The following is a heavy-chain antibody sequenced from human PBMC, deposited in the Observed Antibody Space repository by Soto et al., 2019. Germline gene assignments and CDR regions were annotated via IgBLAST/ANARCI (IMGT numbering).Heavy chain of an antibody. J-gene: IGHJ4*02. CDR3: SPSLNY. Sequence: EVQVMESGGGLVQPGGSLRLSCAPSGFTFSSTWMDWVRQAPGKGLEWVANINQDGSVRNYVDSVKGRFTISRDNTKNSLYLHMSSLTAEDSALYYCSPSLNYWGQGTLVTVSS. CDR1: GFTFSSTW. CDR2: INQDGSVR. V-gene: IGHV3-7*01.